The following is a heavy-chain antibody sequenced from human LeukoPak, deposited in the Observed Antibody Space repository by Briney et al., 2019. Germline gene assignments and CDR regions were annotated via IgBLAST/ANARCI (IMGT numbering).Heavy chain of an antibody. Sequence: ASVKVPCKASGYTFTSYGISWVRQAPGQGLEWMGWISAYNGNTNYAQKLQGRVTMTTDTSTSTAYMELRSLRSDDTAVYYCAREGTYYDILTGYHLWLNYYYYGMDVWGQGTTVTVFS. J-gene: IGHJ6*02. CDR3: AREGTYYDILTGYHLWLNYYYYGMDV. CDR1: GYTFTSYG. D-gene: IGHD3-9*01. V-gene: IGHV1-18*01. CDR2: ISAYNGNT.